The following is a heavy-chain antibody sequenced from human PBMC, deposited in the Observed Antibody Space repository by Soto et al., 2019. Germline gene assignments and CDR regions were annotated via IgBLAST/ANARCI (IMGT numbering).Heavy chain of an antibody. D-gene: IGHD3-3*01. CDR2: ISYDGSNK. Sequence: QVQLVESGGGVVQPGRSLRLSCAASGFTFSSYGMHWVRQAPGKGLEWVAVISYDGSNKYYADSVKGRFTISRDNSKNTLYLQMNSLRAEDTSVDYCAKDSQTYYDFWSGLGGMDVWGQGTTLTVCS. CDR1: GFTFSSYG. J-gene: IGHJ6*02. V-gene: IGHV3-30*18. CDR3: AKDSQTYYDFWSGLGGMDV.